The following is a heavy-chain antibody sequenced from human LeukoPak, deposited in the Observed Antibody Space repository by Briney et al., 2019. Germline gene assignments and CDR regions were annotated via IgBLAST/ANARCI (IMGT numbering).Heavy chain of an antibody. CDR1: GFTFSSYE. CDR2: ISTSTTTI. D-gene: IGHD4-11*01. J-gene: IGHJ3*02. CDR3: AREFYSMLDLYGFDM. V-gene: IGHV3-48*01. Sequence: GGSLRLSCAASGFTFSSYEMNWVRQAPGKGLEWISYISTSTTTIYYANSVKGRFTMSRDNAENSLYLEMNSLRAEDTAVYFCAREFYSMLDLYGFDMWGQGTTVSVSS.